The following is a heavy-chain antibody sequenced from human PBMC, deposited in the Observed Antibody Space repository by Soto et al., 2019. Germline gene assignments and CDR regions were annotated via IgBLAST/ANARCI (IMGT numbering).Heavy chain of an antibody. V-gene: IGHV4-61*05. CDR2: IYHTGNT. CDR3: ARRWGSAADY. CDR1: GDSISNSRFY. D-gene: IGHD2-15*01. Sequence: SETLSLTCSVSGDSISNSRFYWAWIRQPPGKGLEWIGYIYHTGNTNYNPSLKSRVTISVDTSKNQFSLKLSSVTAADTAVYYCARRWGSAADYWGQGTLVTVSS. J-gene: IGHJ4*02.